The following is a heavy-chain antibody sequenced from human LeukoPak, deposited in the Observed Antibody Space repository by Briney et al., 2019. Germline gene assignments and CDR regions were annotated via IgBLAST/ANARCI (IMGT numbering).Heavy chain of an antibody. D-gene: IGHD2-15*01. Sequence: GESLKISCKGSGYSFTSYWIGWVRQMPGKGLEWMGIIYPGDSDTRYSPSFQGQVTISADKSISTAYLQWSSLKASDTAMYYCARHLRSRYCSGGSCPTFDYWGRGTLVTVSS. CDR1: GYSFTSYW. CDR3: ARHLRSRYCSGGSCPTFDY. CDR2: IYPGDSDT. V-gene: IGHV5-51*01. J-gene: IGHJ4*02.